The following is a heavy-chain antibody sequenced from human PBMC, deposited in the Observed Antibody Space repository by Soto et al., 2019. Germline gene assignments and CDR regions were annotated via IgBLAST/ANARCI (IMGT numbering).Heavy chain of an antibody. CDR1: GFTFSAFA. V-gene: IGHV3-23*01. CDR3: AKSGGGGRIGDYFDS. CDR2: ISGSGGST. J-gene: IGHJ4*02. Sequence: EVQLLESGGSLVQPGGSLTLSCAASGFTFSAFAMSWVRQAPGKGLEWVSTISGSGGSTYNADSVKGRFTFSRDNFANRLNLQMNSLRAYDTAVFYWAKSGGGGRIGDYFDSWGQGTLVTVSS. D-gene: IGHD2-21*01.